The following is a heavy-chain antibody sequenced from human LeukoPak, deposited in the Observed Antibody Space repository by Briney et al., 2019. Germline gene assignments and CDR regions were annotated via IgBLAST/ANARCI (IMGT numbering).Heavy chain of an antibody. D-gene: IGHD6-6*01. CDR3: ARVGREYSSSSPPDY. CDR1: GFTFSTYW. CDR2: IDSGGSNT. Sequence: PGGSLRLSCVVSGFTFSTYWMHWVRQGPGKGLVWVSRIDSGGSNTPYADSVRGRFTISRDNAKNTLYLQMNSLRVEDTAMYYCARVGREYSSSSPPDYWGQGTLVTVSS. J-gene: IGHJ4*02. V-gene: IGHV3-74*01.